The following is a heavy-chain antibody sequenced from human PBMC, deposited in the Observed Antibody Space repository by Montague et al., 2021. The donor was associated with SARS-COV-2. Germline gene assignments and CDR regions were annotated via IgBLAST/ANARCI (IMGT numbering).Heavy chain of an antibody. CDR2: INHSGST. CDR3: ARGAPTITMIVVVVTGAGWYFDL. CDR1: GGSFSDYY. J-gene: IGHJ2*01. D-gene: IGHD3-22*01. Sequence: SETLSLTCAVHGGSFSDYYWSWIRQAPGKGLEWIGEINHSGSTNYNPSLKSRVTISVDTSKDQFSLKLSSVTAADTAVYYCARGAPTITMIVVVVTGAGWYFDLWGRGTLVSVS. V-gene: IGHV4-34*01.